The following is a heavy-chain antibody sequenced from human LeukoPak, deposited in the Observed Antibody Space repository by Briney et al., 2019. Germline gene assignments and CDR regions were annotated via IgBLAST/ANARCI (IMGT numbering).Heavy chain of an antibody. CDR3: AAGLNDYGDYDLDY. CDR1: GGSISSSNW. Sequence: SGTLSLTCAVSGGSISSSNWWSWVRQPPGKGLEWIGEIYHSGSTNYNPSLKSQVTISVDKSKNQFSLKLSSVTAADTAMYYCAAGLNDYGDYDLDYWGQGTLVTVSS. V-gene: IGHV4-4*02. D-gene: IGHD4-17*01. CDR2: IYHSGST. J-gene: IGHJ4*02.